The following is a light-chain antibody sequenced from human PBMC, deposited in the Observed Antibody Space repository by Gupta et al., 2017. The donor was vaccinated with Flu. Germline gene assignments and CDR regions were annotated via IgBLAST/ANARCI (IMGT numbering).Light chain of an antibody. CDR1: SGINVGTYR. Sequence: QAXLTQPXSLXAXPGASAXXTCTLRSGINVGTYRIYWYQQKPGSPPQYLLRYKSDSDKQQGSGVPSRFSGSKDASANAGILLISGLQSEDEADYYCMIWHSSAWVFGGGTKLTVL. CDR3: MIWHSSAWV. CDR2: YKSDSDK. J-gene: IGLJ2*01. V-gene: IGLV5-45*02.